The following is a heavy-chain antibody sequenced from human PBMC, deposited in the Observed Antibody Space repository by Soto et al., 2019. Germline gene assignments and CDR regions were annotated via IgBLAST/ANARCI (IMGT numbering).Heavy chain of an antibody. V-gene: IGHV1-69*02. Sequence: SVKVSCKASGGTFSSYTISWVRQAPGQGLEWMGRIIPILGIANYAQKFQGRVTITADKSTSTAYMELSSLRSEDTAVYYCARVEYDYGDYAVYFDYCGQGTLVTVSS. CDR3: ARVEYDYGDYAVYFDY. CDR1: GGTFSSYT. D-gene: IGHD4-17*01. CDR2: IIPILGIA. J-gene: IGHJ4*02.